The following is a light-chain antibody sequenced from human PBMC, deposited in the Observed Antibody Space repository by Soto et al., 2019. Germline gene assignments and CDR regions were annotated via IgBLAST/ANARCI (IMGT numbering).Light chain of an antibody. Sequence: AIQLTQSPSSLSASVGDRVTITCRASQGISSALAWYQQKPGKAPKLLIYDASSLESGVPSRFSGSGSGTDFTLTISSLQHEDFETYYCQPFNNYRLTLGAGTKVDIK. CDR3: QPFNNYRLT. V-gene: IGKV1D-13*01. CDR1: QGISSA. CDR2: DAS. J-gene: IGKJ4*01.